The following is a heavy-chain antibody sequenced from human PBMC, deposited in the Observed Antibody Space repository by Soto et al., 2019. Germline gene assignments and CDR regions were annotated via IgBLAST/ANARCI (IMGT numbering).Heavy chain of an antibody. Sequence: ASVKVSCKASGYTFTSYGISWVRQAPGQGLEWMGWISAYNGNTNYAQKLQGRVTMTTDTSTSTAYMELRSLRSDDTAVYYCARANSGYDSYYYYYYYMDVWGKGTTVTVSS. CDR1: GYTFTSYG. CDR2: ISAYNGNT. V-gene: IGHV1-18*01. J-gene: IGHJ6*03. D-gene: IGHD5-12*01. CDR3: ARANSGYDSYYYYYYYMDV.